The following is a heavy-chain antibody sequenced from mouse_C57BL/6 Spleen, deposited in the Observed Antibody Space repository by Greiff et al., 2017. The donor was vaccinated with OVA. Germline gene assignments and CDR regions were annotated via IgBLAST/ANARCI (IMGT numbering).Heavy chain of an antibody. CDR3: ERNYYDYDDAMDY. J-gene: IGHJ4*01. CDR1: GFTFSSYT. CDR2: ISGGGGNT. V-gene: IGHV5-9*01. Sequence: EVQRVESGGGLVKPGGSLKLSCAASGFTFSSYTMSWVRQTPEKRLEWVATISGGGGNTYYPDSVKGRFTISRDNAKNTLYLQMGSLRSEDTALYYCERNYYDYDDAMDYWGQGTSVTVSS. D-gene: IGHD2-4*01.